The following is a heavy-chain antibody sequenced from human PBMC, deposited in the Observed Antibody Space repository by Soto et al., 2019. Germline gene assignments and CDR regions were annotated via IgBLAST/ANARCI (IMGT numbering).Heavy chain of an antibody. J-gene: IGHJ4*02. CDR3: ARRYGGHFDY. Sequence: QVQLQESGPGLVKPSETLSLTCTASGGSISSYYWSWIRQPPGKGLEWIGYIYYSGSTNYNPSLKSRVTISVDTSKNQFSLKLSSVTAADTAVYYCARRYGGHFDYWGQGTLVTVSS. CDR2: IYYSGST. D-gene: IGHD4-17*01. CDR1: GGSISSYY. V-gene: IGHV4-59*08.